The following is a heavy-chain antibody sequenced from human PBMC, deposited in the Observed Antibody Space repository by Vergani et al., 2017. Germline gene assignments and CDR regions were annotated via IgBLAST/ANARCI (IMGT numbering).Heavy chain of an antibody. D-gene: IGHD3-3*01. CDR2: ISGSGGST. CDR3: AKSPYYDFWRGYFDY. Sequence: EVQLLESGGGLVQPGGSLRLSCAASGFTFSSYAMSWVRQAPGKGLEWVSAISGSGGSTYYADSVKGRFTISRDNSKNTLYLQMNSLRAEDTAVYFCAKSPYYDFWRGYFDYWGQGTLVTVSS. CDR1: GFTFSSYA. J-gene: IGHJ4*02. V-gene: IGHV3-23*01.